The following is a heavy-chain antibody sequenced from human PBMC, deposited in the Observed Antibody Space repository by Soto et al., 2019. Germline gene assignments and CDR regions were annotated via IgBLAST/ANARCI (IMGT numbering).Heavy chain of an antibody. CDR1: GGTFSSYA. CDR3: AREVGLIPPLRPTRAYYYGMDV. J-gene: IGHJ6*02. V-gene: IGHV1-69*01. Sequence: QVQLVQSGAEVKKPGSSVKVSCKASGGTFSSYAISWVRQAPGQGLEWMGGIIPIFGTANYAQKFQGRVTITADESTSTAYMELSSLRSEDTAVYYCAREVGLIPPLRPTRAYYYGMDVWGQGTTVTVSS. CDR2: IIPIFGTA. D-gene: IGHD3-3*01.